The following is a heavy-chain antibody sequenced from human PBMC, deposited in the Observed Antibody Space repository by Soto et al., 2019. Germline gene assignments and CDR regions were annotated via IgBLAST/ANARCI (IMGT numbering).Heavy chain of an antibody. D-gene: IGHD2-15*01. V-gene: IGHV5-51*01. Sequence: GESLKISCKGSGYSFTSYWIGWVRQMPGKGLEWMGIIYPGDSDTRYSPSCQGLVTISADKSNSPAYLQRSSLKASVTVMYYSARDSVPVECSGGSYYDAFDIWGQGTMVTVSS. CDR3: ARDSVPVECSGGSYYDAFDI. J-gene: IGHJ3*02. CDR1: GYSFTSYW. CDR2: IYPGDSDT.